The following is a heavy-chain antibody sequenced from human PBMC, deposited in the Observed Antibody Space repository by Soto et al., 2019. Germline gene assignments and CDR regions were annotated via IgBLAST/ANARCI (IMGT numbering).Heavy chain of an antibody. CDR1: GFTFSSYA. CDR2: ISGSGGST. Sequence: EVQLLESGGGLVQPGGSLRLSCAASGFTFSSYAMSWVRQAPGKGLEWVSAISGSGGSTYYADYVKGRFNISRDNSKNTLYLQMNSLRAEDTAVYYGAKPALHVDTPVDYWGHGTLVTVSS. CDR3: AKPALHVDTPVDY. D-gene: IGHD5-18*01. J-gene: IGHJ4*01. V-gene: IGHV3-23*01.